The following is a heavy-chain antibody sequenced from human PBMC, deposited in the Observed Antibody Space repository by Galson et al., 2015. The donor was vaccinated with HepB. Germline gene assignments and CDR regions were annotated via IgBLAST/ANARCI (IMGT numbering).Heavy chain of an antibody. D-gene: IGHD7-27*01. CDR2: IKSKTDGGTT. Sequence: SMRLSCAASGFTFSNAWMNWVRQAPGKGLEWVGRIKSKTDGGTTDYAAPVKGRFTISRDDSKNTLYLHMNSLQTEDTAIYYCARNWGSFVYWGQGTLVTVSS. CDR1: GFTFSNAW. CDR3: ARNWGSFVY. V-gene: IGHV3-15*07. J-gene: IGHJ4*02.